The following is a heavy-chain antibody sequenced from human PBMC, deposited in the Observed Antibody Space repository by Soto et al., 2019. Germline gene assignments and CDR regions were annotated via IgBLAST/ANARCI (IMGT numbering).Heavy chain of an antibody. J-gene: IGHJ3*02. V-gene: IGHV3-66*01. CDR1: EFTVSSNY. Sequence: WGSLRLSCAAAEFTVSSNYMSWVSKAPGKGLEWVSVIYSGGSTYYADSVKGRFTISRDNSKNTLYLQMNSLRAEDTAVYYCARDVSTAAGTDAFDIWGQGTMVTVSS. CDR2: IYSGGST. D-gene: IGHD6-13*01. CDR3: ARDVSTAAGTDAFDI.